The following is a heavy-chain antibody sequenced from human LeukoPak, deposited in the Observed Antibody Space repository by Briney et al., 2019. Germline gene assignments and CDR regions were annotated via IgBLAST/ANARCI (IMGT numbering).Heavy chain of an antibody. V-gene: IGHV1-18*01. Sequence: ASVKVSCKASGYTFTSYGISWVRQAPGQGLEWMGWISAYNGNTNYAQKLQGRVTMTTDTSTSTAYMELRSLRSDDTAVYYCARADVDSSGYYDSSFDYWGQGTLVTASS. CDR1: GYTFTSYG. J-gene: IGHJ4*02. D-gene: IGHD3-22*01. CDR2: ISAYNGNT. CDR3: ARADVDSSGYYDSSFDY.